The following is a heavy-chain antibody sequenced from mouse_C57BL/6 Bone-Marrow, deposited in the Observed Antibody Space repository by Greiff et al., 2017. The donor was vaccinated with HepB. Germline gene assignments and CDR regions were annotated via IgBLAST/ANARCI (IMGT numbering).Heavy chain of an antibody. CDR1: GYTFTNYW. CDR2: IYPGGGYT. D-gene: IGHD2-1*01. J-gene: IGHJ2*01. CDR3: ARGGNGCYFDY. V-gene: IGHV1-63*01. Sequence: VKLMESGAELVRPGTSVKMSCKASGYTFTNYWIGWAKQRPGHGLEWIGDIYPGGGYTNYNEKFKGKATLTADKSSSTAYMQFSSLTSEDSAIYYCARGGNGCYFDYWGQGTTLTVSS.